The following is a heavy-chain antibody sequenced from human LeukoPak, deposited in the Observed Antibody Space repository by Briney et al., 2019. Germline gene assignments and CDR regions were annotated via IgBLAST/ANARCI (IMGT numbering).Heavy chain of an antibody. CDR3: AKDVVSGYCSSTSCYSYFDY. D-gene: IGHD2-2*01. Sequence: GGSLRLSCAASGFTFTSCAMKWVRQAPGEGLEWVSVISGSGDRTYYADSVKGRFVISGDNSKNTFYLQMISLRAEGTAVYYCAKDVVSGYCSSTSCYSYFDYWGQGTLVTVSS. CDR1: GFTFTSCA. V-gene: IGHV3-23*01. CDR2: ISGSGDRT. J-gene: IGHJ4*02.